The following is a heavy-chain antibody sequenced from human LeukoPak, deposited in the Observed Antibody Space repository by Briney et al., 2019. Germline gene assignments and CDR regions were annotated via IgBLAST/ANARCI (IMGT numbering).Heavy chain of an antibody. CDR1: GFTYRSYE. V-gene: IGHV3-48*03. CDR2: FCSSGSSGSTI. Sequence: GVSQRLFCAASGFTYRSYEMIGPRQAPGKGLEWVSYFCSSGSSGSTIYYADSVKDQFTISRDNAKNSLYLQMNSLRAEDTAVYYCARLTMVRGVIISTRYYYYGMDVWGQGTTVTVSS. CDR3: ARLTMVRGVIISTRYYYYGMDV. J-gene: IGHJ6*02. D-gene: IGHD3-10*01.